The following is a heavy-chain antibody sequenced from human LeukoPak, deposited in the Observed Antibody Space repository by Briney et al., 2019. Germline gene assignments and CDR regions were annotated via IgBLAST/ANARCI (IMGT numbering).Heavy chain of an antibody. CDR3: ARDNGGYYDSSRSQGY. CDR2: ISSSSSYI. J-gene: IGHJ4*02. D-gene: IGHD3-3*01. CDR1: GFTFSSYS. V-gene: IGHV3-21*01. Sequence: GGSLRLSCAASGFTFSSYSMNWVRQAPGKGLEWVSSISSSSSYIYYADSVKGPFAISRDNAKNSLYLQMNSLRAEDTAVYYCARDNGGYYDSSRSQGYWGQGTLVTVSS.